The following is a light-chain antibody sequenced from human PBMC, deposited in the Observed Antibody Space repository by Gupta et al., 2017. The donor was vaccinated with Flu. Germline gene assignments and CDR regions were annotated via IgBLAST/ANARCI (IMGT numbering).Light chain of an antibody. CDR3: QQSDSTPNT. V-gene: IGKV1-39*01. CDR1: QSISNY. Sequence: PSSLSASVGDRVTITCRASQSISNYLNWYQQKPGKAPKLLIYAASRLQSGVPSRFSGSGSGTDFTLTISMLHPEDFATYYCQQSDSTPNTFGQGTKVEIK. J-gene: IGKJ1*01. CDR2: AAS.